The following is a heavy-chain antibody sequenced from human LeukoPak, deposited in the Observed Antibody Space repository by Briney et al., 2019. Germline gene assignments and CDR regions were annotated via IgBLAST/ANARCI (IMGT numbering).Heavy chain of an antibody. Sequence: GGSLRLSCAASGFTFSSYSMNWVRQAPGKGLEWVSSISRSSSYIYYADSVKGRFTISRDNAKNSLYLQMNSLRAEDTAVYYCARVPIAAAANFDYWGQGTLVTVSS. CDR2: ISRSSSYI. CDR1: GFTFSSYS. V-gene: IGHV3-21*01. D-gene: IGHD6-13*01. CDR3: ARVPIAAAANFDY. J-gene: IGHJ4*02.